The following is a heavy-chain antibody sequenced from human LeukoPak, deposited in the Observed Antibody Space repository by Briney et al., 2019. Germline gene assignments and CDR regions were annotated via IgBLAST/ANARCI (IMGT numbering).Heavy chain of an antibody. CDR3: ARVGGWYSYYYYMDV. Sequence: GGSLRLSCAASGFTFSSYSMNWVRQAPGKGLEWVSSISSSSSYIYYADSVKGRFTISRDNAKNSLYLQMNSLRAEDTAVYYCARVGGWYSYYYYMDVWGKGTTVTVSS. V-gene: IGHV3-21*01. CDR1: GFTFSSYS. CDR2: ISSSSSYI. D-gene: IGHD6-19*01. J-gene: IGHJ6*03.